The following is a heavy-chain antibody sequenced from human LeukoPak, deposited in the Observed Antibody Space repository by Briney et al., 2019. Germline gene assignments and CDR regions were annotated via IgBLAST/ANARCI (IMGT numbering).Heavy chain of an antibody. Sequence: PSETLSLTCTVSGGSISSYYWSWIRQPPGKGLEWIGYIYYSGSTNYNPSLKSRVTISVDTSKNQFSLKLSSVAAADTAVYYCARSQGGGFAPWGQGTLVTVSS. CDR2: IYYSGST. CDR3: ARSQGGGFAP. D-gene: IGHD1-26*01. CDR1: GGSISSYY. J-gene: IGHJ5*01. V-gene: IGHV4-59*01.